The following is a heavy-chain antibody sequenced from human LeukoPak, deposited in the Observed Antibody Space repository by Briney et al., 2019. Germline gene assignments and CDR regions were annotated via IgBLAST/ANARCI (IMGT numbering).Heavy chain of an antibody. Sequence: SETLSFTCTVSGGSISSYYWSWIRQPPGKGLEWIGYIYPSGSTNYNPSLKSRITISVDTSKTQFSLKLSSVAAADTAVYYCARQGGRVDTAMVRLSYMDVWGKGTTVTVSS. CDR2: IYPSGST. D-gene: IGHD5-18*01. J-gene: IGHJ6*03. V-gene: IGHV4-4*09. CDR3: ARQGGRVDTAMVRLSYMDV. CDR1: GGSISSYY.